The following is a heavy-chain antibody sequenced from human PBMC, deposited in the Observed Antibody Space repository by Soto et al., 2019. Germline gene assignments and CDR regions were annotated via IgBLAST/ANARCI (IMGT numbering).Heavy chain of an antibody. D-gene: IGHD5-12*01. J-gene: IGHJ3*02. CDR3: ARYSGYDYGAVRRYAFDI. CDR1: GGSFSGYY. V-gene: IGHV4-34*01. CDR2: INHSGST. Sequence: SETLSLTCAVYGGSFSGYYWSWIRQPPGKGLEWIGEINHSGSTNYNPSLKSRVTISVDTSKNQFSLKLSSVTAADTAVYYCARYSGYDYGAVRRYAFDIWGQGTMVTVSS.